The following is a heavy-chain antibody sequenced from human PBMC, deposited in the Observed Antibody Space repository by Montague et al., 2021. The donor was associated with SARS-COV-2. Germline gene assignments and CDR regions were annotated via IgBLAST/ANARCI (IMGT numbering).Heavy chain of an antibody. Sequence: SETLSLTCTVSGGSISSSSYYWGWLRQPPGKGLEWIGSIYYSGSTYYNPSLKSRVTISVDTSKNQFSLKLSSVTAAGTAVHYCARLYDSSSYYYGMDVWGQGTTVTVSS. D-gene: IGHD5/OR15-5a*01. CDR1: GGSISSSSYY. J-gene: IGHJ6*02. V-gene: IGHV4-39*01. CDR2: IYYSGST. CDR3: ARLYDSSSYYYGMDV.